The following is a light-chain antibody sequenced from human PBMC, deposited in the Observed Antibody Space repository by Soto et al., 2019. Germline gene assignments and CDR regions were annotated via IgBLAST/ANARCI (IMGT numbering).Light chain of an antibody. CDR2: GAS. CDR1: QSVASN. CDR3: QQYDNWPQT. V-gene: IGKV3-15*01. Sequence: EIVMTQSPATLSVSPGERATLSCRPSQSVASNLAWYRHKPGQAPRLLIYGASTRATGIPARFSGSGSGTEFTITISSLQSEDFAVYYCQQYDNWPQTFGQGTKLEIK. J-gene: IGKJ2*01.